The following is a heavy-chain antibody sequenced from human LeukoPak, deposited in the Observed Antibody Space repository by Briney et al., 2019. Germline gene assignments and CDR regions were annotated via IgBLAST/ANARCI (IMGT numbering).Heavy chain of an antibody. CDR3: AKYYYGSGSYSDY. Sequence: TSETLSLTCTVSGGSISSSSYYWGWIRQPPGKGLEWIGSIYYSGSTYYNPSLKSRVTISVDTSKNQFSLKLSSVTAADTAVYYCAKYYYGSGSYSDYWGQGTLVTVSS. D-gene: IGHD3-10*01. V-gene: IGHV4-39*01. J-gene: IGHJ4*02. CDR2: IYYSGST. CDR1: GGSISSSSYY.